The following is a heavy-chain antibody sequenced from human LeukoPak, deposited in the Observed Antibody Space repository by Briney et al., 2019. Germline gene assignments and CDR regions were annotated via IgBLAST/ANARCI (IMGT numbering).Heavy chain of an antibody. CDR2: IYYSGST. J-gene: IGHJ3*02. V-gene: IGHV4-39*07. CDR1: GGSISSSSYY. Sequence: SETLSLTCTVSGGSISSSSYYWGWIRQPPGKGLEWIGSIYYSGSTYYNPSLKSRVTISVDTSKNQFSLKLSSVTAADTAVYYCARDTGGRITFGGAGYFPSDDAFDIWGQGTMVTVSS. D-gene: IGHD3-16*01. CDR3: ARDTGGRITFGGAGYFPSDDAFDI.